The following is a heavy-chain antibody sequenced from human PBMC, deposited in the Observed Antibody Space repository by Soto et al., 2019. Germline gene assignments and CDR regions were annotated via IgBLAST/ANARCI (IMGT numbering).Heavy chain of an antibody. CDR2: IWYDGSNK. D-gene: IGHD6-13*01. V-gene: IGHV3-33*01. J-gene: IGHJ5*02. CDR3: ARDNSSSWYGQTNWFDP. Sequence: GESLRLSCAASGFTFSSYRMHWVRQAPGKGLEWVAVIWYDGSNKYYADSVKGRFTISRDNSKNTLYLQMNSLRAEDTAVYYCARDNSSSWYGQTNWFDPWGQGT. CDR1: GFTFSSYR.